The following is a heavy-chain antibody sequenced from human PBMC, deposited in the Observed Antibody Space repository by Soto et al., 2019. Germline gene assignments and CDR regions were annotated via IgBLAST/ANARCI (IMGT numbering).Heavy chain of an antibody. V-gene: IGHV1-2*02. CDR3: AREASAVISLDY. J-gene: IGHJ4*02. CDR2: FNPNSGDT. D-gene: IGHD6-19*01. Sequence: ASMKVSWKASGYTFTAYSMHWVRQAPGQGLDWVGWFNPNSGDTIYAQKFQGRVTLTRDTSIGTAYMELYSMTSDDTAVYYCAREASAVISLDYWGQGTLVTVSS. CDR1: GYTFTAYS.